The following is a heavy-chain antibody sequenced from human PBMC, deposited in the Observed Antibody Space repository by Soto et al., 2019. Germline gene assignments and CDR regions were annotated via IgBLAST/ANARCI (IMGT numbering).Heavy chain of an antibody. CDR2: ISAYNGNT. Sequence: ASVKVSCKASGYTFTSYGSSWVRQAPGQGLEWMGWISAYNGNTNYAQKLQGRVTMTTDTSTSTAYMELRSLRSDDTAVYYCARDRPTYYYDSSGVNDYWGQGTLVTVSS. D-gene: IGHD3-22*01. J-gene: IGHJ4*02. CDR3: ARDRPTYYYDSSGVNDY. V-gene: IGHV1-18*01. CDR1: GYTFTSYG.